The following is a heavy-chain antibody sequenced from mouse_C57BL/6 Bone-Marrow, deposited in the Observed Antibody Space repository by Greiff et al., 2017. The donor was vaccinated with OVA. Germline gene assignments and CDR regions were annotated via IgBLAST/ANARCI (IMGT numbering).Heavy chain of an antibody. CDR1: GYTFTDYN. V-gene: IGHV1-18*01. CDR3: ARSVYDGYRYYAMDY. D-gene: IGHD2-3*01. Sequence: VQLQQSGPELVKPGASVKIPCKASGYTFTDYNMDWVKQSHGKSLEWIGDINPNNGGTIYNQKFKGKATLTVDKSSSTADMELRSLTSEDTAVYYCARSVYDGYRYYAMDYWGQRTSVTVSS. J-gene: IGHJ4*01. CDR2: INPNNGGT.